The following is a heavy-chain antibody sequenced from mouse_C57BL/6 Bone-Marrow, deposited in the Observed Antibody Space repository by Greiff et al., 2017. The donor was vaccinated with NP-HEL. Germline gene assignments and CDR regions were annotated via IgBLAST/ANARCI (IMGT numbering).Heavy chain of an antibody. Sequence: DVKLVESGGGLVQPGGSLKLSCAASGFTFSDYGMAWVRQAPRKGPEWVAFISNLAYSIYYADTVTGRFTISRENAKNTLYLEMSSLRSEDTAMYYCARIYYYGSSSGGFDVWGTGTTVTVSS. CDR1: GFTFSDYG. J-gene: IGHJ1*03. V-gene: IGHV5-15*01. D-gene: IGHD1-1*01. CDR3: ARIYYYGSSSGGFDV. CDR2: ISNLAYSI.